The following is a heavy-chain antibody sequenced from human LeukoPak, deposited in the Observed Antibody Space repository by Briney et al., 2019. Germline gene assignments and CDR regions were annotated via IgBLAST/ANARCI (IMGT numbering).Heavy chain of an antibody. D-gene: IGHD1-20*01. J-gene: IGHJ4*02. CDR2: INSDGSST. Sequence: GGSLRLSCAASGFTFSSYWMHWVRQAPGQGLVWVSRINSDGSSTSYADSVKGRFTISRDNAKNTLYLQMNSLRAEDTAVYYCAVYNWNRWNLDYWGQGTLVTVSS. CDR1: GFTFSSYW. V-gene: IGHV3-74*01. CDR3: AVYNWNRWNLDY.